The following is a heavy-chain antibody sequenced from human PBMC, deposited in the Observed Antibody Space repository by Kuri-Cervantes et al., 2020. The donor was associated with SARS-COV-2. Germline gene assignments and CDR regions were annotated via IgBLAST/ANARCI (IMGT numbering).Heavy chain of an antibody. CDR3: ARQRGGFLEWLLYYDY. J-gene: IGHJ4*02. CDR1: GGSFSGYY. Sequence: GSLRLSCAVYGGSFSGYYWCWIRQPPGKGLEWMGSIYYSGSTYYNPSLKLRVTITVSTPKNQFSLKLSSVTAADTAVYYCARQRGGFLEWLLYYDYWGQGTLVTVSS. CDR2: IYYSGST. D-gene: IGHD3-3*01. V-gene: IGHV4-39*01.